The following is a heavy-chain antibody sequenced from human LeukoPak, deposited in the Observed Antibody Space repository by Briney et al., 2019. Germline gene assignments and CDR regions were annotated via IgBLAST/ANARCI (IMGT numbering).Heavy chain of an antibody. CDR1: GGSFSSYY. D-gene: IGHD5-12*01. CDR2: INHSGST. Sequence: PSETLSLTCAVYGGSFSSYYWSWIRQPPGKGLEWIGEINHSGSTNYNPSLKSRVTISVDTSKNQFSLKLSSVTAADTAVYYCARGSRWLRLLYWGQGTLVTVSS. V-gene: IGHV4-34*01. J-gene: IGHJ4*02. CDR3: ARGSRWLRLLY.